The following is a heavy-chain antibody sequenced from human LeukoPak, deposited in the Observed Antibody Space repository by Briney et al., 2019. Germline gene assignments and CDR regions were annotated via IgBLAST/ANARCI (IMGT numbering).Heavy chain of an antibody. CDR1: GFTFSSYA. Sequence: QPGGSLRLSCAASGFTFSSYAMSWVRQAPGKGLEWVSAISGSGGSTYYADSVKGRFTISRDNSKNTLYLQMNSLRAEDTAVYYRAKPPGPYTVTALFDYWGQGILVTVSS. CDR3: AKPPGPYTVTALFDY. J-gene: IGHJ4*02. D-gene: IGHD4-17*01. CDR2: ISGSGGST. V-gene: IGHV3-23*01.